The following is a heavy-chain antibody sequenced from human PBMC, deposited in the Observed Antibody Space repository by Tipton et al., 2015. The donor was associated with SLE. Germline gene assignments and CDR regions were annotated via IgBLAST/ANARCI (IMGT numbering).Heavy chain of an antibody. CDR2: ISWDGGST. V-gene: IGHV3-43*01. D-gene: IGHD3-3*01. CDR3: AKAIKECWSGLWGDDAFDF. CDR1: GFTFDDYT. Sequence: GSLRLSCAASGFTFDDYTMHWVRQAPGKGLEWVSLISWDGGSTYYADSVKGRFTISRDNSKNSLYLQMNSLRTEDTALYYCAKAIKECWSGLWGDDAFDFWGQGTMVTVSS. J-gene: IGHJ3*01.